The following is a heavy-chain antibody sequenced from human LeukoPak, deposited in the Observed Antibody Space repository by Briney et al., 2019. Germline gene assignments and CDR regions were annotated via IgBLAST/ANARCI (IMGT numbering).Heavy chain of an antibody. V-gene: IGHV3-11*01. J-gene: IGHJ4*02. D-gene: IGHD6-13*01. CDR1: GFTLSDYY. Sequence: RGSLRLSCAVSGFTLSDYYVSWIRQAPGAGLEWVSYSSSGGSTISHADSVKGRFTISRYNAENSLYLQMNSLRAEDTAVYYCARRAAAGRCSDYWGQGTLVTVSS. CDR3: ARRAAAGRCSDY. CDR2: SSSGGSTI.